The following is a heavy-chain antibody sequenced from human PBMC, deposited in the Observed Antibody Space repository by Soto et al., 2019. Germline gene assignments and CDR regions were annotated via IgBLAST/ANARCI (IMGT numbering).Heavy chain of an antibody. J-gene: IGHJ5*02. CDR1: GYSISSGYY. V-gene: IGHV4-38-2*01. CDR3: ARGGIAVLVDVPHWFDP. D-gene: IGHD2-15*01. CDR2: IYHSGST. Sequence: SETLSLTCAVSGYSISSGYYWGWIRQPPGKGLDWIGSIYHSGSTYYNPSLKSRVTISVDTSKNQFSLKLTSVTAADTAVYYCARGGIAVLVDVPHWFDPWGQGTLVTSPQ.